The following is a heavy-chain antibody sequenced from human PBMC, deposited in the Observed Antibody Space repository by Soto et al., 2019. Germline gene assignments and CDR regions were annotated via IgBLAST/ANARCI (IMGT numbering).Heavy chain of an antibody. CDR3: ASSPFRQQLPPFDY. CDR2: IYPGDSDT. Sequence: PGEPLKISCQGSGYSFTSYWIGWVRQMPGKGLEWMGIIYPGDSDTRYSPSFQGQVTISADKSISTAYLQWSSLKASDTAMYYCASSPFRQQLPPFDYWGQGTLVTVSS. V-gene: IGHV5-51*01. D-gene: IGHD6-13*01. J-gene: IGHJ4*02. CDR1: GYSFTSYW.